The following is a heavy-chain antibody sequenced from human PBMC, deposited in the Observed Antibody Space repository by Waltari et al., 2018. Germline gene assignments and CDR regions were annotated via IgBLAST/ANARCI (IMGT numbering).Heavy chain of an antibody. V-gene: IGHV4-30-2*01. D-gene: IGHD2-2*01. J-gene: IGHJ3*02. CDR2: IYHSGST. CDR1: GGSISSGGYS. Sequence: QLQLQESGSGLVKPSQTLSLTCAVSGGSISSGGYSWSWIRQPPGKGLEWIGYIYHSGSTYYNPSLKSRVTISVDRSKNQFSLKLSSVTAADTAVYYCARGGKYCSSTSCYWALGIWGQGTMVTVSS. CDR3: ARGGKYCSSTSCYWALGI.